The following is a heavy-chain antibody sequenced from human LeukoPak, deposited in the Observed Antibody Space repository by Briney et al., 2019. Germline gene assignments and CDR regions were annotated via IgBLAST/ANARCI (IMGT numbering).Heavy chain of an antibody. V-gene: IGHV1-24*01. CDR2: FDPEDGET. CDR3: ATYYYDSSGYRTFDY. J-gene: IGHJ4*02. CDR1: GYTLTELS. D-gene: IGHD3-22*01. Sequence: ASVKVSCKVSGYTLTELSMHWVRQAPGKGLEWMGGFDPEDGETIYAQKFQGRVTMTEDTSTDTAYMELSSLRSEDTAVYYCATYYYDSSGYRTFDYWGQETLVTVSS.